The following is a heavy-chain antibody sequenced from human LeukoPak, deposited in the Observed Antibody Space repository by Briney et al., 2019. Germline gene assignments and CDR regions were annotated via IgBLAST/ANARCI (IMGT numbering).Heavy chain of an antibody. Sequence: GASVKVSYTASGYTFTVYYMHWVRQAPGQGLEWMGWINPNSGGTNYAQKFQGRVTMTRDTSISTAYMELSRLRSDDTAVYYCAREGWDYDILTGYYVRESYFDYWGQGTLVTVSS. D-gene: IGHD3-9*01. V-gene: IGHV1-2*02. CDR3: AREGWDYDILTGYYVRESYFDY. CDR1: GYTFTVYY. J-gene: IGHJ4*02. CDR2: INPNSGGT.